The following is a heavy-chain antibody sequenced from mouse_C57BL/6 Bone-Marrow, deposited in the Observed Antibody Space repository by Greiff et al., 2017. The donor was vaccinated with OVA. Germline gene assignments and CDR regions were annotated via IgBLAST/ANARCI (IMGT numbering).Heavy chain of an antibody. D-gene: IGHD3-3*01. CDR1: GYTFTSYW. J-gene: IGHJ1*03. Sequence: QVQLQQPGAELVKPGASVKMSCKASGYTFTSYWITWVKQRPGQGLEWIGEIYPGSGSTNYNEKFKSKATLTVDTSSSTAYMQLSSLTSEDSAVYYCARRRGPECWYFDVWGTGTTVTVSS. CDR3: ARRRGPECWYFDV. V-gene: IGHV1-55*01. CDR2: IYPGSGST.